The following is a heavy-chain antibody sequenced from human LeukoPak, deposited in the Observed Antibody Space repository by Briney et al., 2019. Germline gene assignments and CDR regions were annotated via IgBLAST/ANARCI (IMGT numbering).Heavy chain of an antibody. J-gene: IGHJ4*02. CDR1: GFTFSSYA. D-gene: IGHD6-19*01. CDR2: ISGSGGST. Sequence: PGGSLRLSCAASGFTFSSYAMSWVRQAPGKGLEWVSAISGSGGSTYYADSVKGRFTISRDNSKNTLYLQMNSLRAEDTAVYYCVIDQVVVAGQWLSGLPYWGQGALVTVSS. CDR3: VIDQVVVAGQWLSGLPY. V-gene: IGHV3-23*01.